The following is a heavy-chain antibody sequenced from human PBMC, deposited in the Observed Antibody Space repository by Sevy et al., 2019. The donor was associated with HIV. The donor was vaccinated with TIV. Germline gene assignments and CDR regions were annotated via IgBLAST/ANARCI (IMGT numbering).Heavy chain of an antibody. CDR2: IGSAGDT. CDR1: GFTFSSYD. J-gene: IGHJ6*02. V-gene: IGHV3-13*01. D-gene: IGHD3-10*01. Sequence: GGSLRLSCAASGFTFSSYDMHWVRQATGKGLEWVSSIGSAGDTYYPGSVKGRFTISRGNAKNSLYLQVKSLRAGDTAVYYCARGGYGSRSFYPYYYYGMDVWGQGTTVTVSS. CDR3: ARGGYGSRSFYPYYYYGMDV.